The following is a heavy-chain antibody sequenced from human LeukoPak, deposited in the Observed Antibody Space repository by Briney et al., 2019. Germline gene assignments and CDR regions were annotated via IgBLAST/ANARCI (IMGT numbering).Heavy chain of an antibody. CDR3: TKLAVASADS. V-gene: IGHV3-48*03. D-gene: IGHD6-19*01. CDR2: ISLSGSTK. Sequence: GSLRLSCAASGFSFSSYEMNWVRQAPGKGLEWVSNISLSGSTKYYADSVKGRFTVSRDNAKNSLYLQMNSLRAGDTGVYYCTKLAVASADSWGQGTLVTVSS. J-gene: IGHJ4*02. CDR1: GFSFSSYE.